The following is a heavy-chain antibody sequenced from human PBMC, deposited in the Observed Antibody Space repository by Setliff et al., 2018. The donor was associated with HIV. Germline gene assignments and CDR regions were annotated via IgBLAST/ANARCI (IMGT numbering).Heavy chain of an antibody. Sequence: GASVKVSCKASGYTFTNFAIHWVRQAPGQRLEWMGWIIADNGDTKYSQKFEGRVTITRDTSASTAYMELSSLRAEDTSVYYCARGDAIVIGSVYDMDVWGQGTPVT. D-gene: IGHD3-22*01. CDR2: IIADNGDT. V-gene: IGHV1-3*01. CDR3: ARGDAIVIGSVYDMDV. CDR1: GYTFTNFA. J-gene: IGHJ6*02.